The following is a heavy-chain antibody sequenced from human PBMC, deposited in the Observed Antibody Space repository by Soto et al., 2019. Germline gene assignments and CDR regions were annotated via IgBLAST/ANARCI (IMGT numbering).Heavy chain of an antibody. V-gene: IGHV4-59*01. D-gene: IGHD2-15*01. Sequence: QVQLQESGPGLVKPSETLSLTCTVSGGSINSYYWSWIRQPPGKGLEWIGSLSYSGNFYYNPSLKSRISRSVDTSKNQFSPTLTSVAAADTAVYYCARQSCSGGGCYSGPQDWYFSLWGRGTLVTVSS. J-gene: IGHJ2*01. CDR3: ARQSCSGGGCYSGPQDWYFSL. CDR2: LSYSGNF. CDR1: GGSINSYY.